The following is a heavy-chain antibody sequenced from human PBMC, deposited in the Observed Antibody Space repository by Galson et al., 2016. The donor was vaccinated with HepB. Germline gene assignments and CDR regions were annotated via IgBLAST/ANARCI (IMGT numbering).Heavy chain of an antibody. CDR1: GFTFSTYA. J-gene: IGHJ4*02. Sequence: SLRLSCAASGFTFSTYAMSWVRQAPGKGLESVSSISGGGTTTSYADSVKGRFTISRDSSKNTLHLQTNSLGAEDTAVYYCARSLYGGNIDWGQGTLVTVSS. CDR2: ISGGGTTT. CDR3: ARSLYGGNID. V-gene: IGHV3-23*01. D-gene: IGHD4-23*01.